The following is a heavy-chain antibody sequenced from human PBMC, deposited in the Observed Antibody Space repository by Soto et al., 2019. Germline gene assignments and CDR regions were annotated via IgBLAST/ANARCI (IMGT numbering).Heavy chain of an antibody. D-gene: IGHD5-18*01. CDR1: GGSISSYD. J-gene: IGHJ4*02. CDR3: ARTLYSYGPRFDY. CDR2: IYYSGST. V-gene: IGHV4-59*07. Sequence: SDSMSLSCTVSGGSISSYDWSWTRQPPGKGLEWIGYIYYSGSTNYNPSLKSRVTISVDTSKNQFSLKLSSVTAADTAVYYCARTLYSYGPRFDYWGQGTLVTVSS.